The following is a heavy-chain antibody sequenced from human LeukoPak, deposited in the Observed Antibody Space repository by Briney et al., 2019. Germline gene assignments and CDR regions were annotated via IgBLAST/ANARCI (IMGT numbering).Heavy chain of an antibody. CDR3: ARTYYDVLTGYYMPLDV. D-gene: IGHD3-9*01. CDR2: INHSGST. Sequence: SETLSLTCAVYGGSFSGYYWSWIRQPPGKGLEWIGEINHSGSTNYNPSLKSRVTTSVDTSKNQFSLKLSSVTAADTAVYYCARTYYDVLTGYYMPLDVWGQGTTVTVSS. J-gene: IGHJ6*02. V-gene: IGHV4-34*01. CDR1: GGSFSGYY.